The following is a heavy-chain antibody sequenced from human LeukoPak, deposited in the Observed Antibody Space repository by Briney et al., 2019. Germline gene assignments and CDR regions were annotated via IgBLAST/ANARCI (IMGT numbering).Heavy chain of an antibody. CDR2: IIPIFGTA. J-gene: IGHJ4*02. CDR1: GGTFSSYA. D-gene: IGHD1-26*01. Sequence: ASVKVSCKASGGTFSSYAISWVRQAPGQGLEWMGGIIPIFGTANYAQKFQGRVTITADESTSTAYMELSSLRSEDTAVYYCARDRVGGSYGGRFDYWGQGTLVTVSS. V-gene: IGHV1-69*13. CDR3: ARDRVGGSYGGRFDY.